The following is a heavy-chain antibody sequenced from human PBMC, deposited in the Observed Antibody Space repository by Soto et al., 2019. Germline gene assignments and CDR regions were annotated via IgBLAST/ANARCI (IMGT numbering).Heavy chain of an antibody. D-gene: IGHD2-8*02. CDR2: LYNTGST. CDR3: ARDKITGLFDY. Sequence: SETLSLTCTVSGASISRYYWSWIRQSPGKGLEWIGYLYNTGSTIYNPSLKSRVTISVDTSKNQFSLKLTSVTAADTAVYYCARDKITGLFDYWGQGTLVTVSS. V-gene: IGHV4-59*12. J-gene: IGHJ4*02. CDR1: GASISRYY.